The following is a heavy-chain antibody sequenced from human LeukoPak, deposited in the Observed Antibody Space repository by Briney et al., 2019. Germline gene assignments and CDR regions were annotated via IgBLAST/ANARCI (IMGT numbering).Heavy chain of an antibody. J-gene: IGHJ4*02. CDR2: ISGTSSHI. Sequence: PGGSLRLSCAASGFTFSSYNMNWVRQAPGKGLEWVSSISGTSSHIYYADSVKGRFTISRDNAQNSLYLQMNSLRAEDTAVYYCARAILGYCSGSTCFGFDYWGQGTLVTVSS. V-gene: IGHV3-21*01. CDR3: ARAILGYCSGSTCFGFDY. D-gene: IGHD2-15*01. CDR1: GFTFSSYN.